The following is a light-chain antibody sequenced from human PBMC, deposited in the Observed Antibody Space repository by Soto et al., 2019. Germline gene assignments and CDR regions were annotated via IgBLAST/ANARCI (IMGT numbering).Light chain of an antibody. CDR1: QSISSW. V-gene: IGKV1-5*01. CDR3: QQYKSYWT. CDR2: DAS. Sequence: DIQMTQSPSTLSASVVDRVTITCRASQSISSWLAWYQQKPGKAPKLLIYDASSLESGAPSRFSGSGSGTEFTLTISSLQPDDFATYYCQQYKSYWTFGQGTKVDI. J-gene: IGKJ1*01.